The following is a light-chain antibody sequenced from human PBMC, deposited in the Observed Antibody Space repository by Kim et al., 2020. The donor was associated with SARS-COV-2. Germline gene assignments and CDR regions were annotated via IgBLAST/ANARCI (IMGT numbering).Light chain of an antibody. CDR3: QQLNSYPLT. CDR2: AAS. Sequence: SASVGDRVPISCRASQVISSYLPWYPQKPGKAPKLLIYAASTLQSGVPSMFSGSGSGTDFTLTIRSLQPEDFATYYCQQLNSYPLTFGGGPKVEL. V-gene: IGKV1-9*01. J-gene: IGKJ4*01. CDR1: QVISSY.